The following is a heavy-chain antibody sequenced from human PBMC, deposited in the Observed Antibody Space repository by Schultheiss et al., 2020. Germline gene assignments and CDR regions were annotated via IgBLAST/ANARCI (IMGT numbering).Heavy chain of an antibody. Sequence: SETLSLTCTVSGDSMNNYYWNWIRQPPGKGLKGLEWIGRIYYSGSTNYNPSLKSRVTISVDTSKNQFSLKLSPVTAADTAVYYCASPRRGGSYELDYWGQETLVTVSS. CDR3: ASPRRGGSYELDY. CDR2: IYYSGST. J-gene: IGHJ4*02. D-gene: IGHD1-26*01. V-gene: IGHV4-59*08. CDR1: GDSMNNYY.